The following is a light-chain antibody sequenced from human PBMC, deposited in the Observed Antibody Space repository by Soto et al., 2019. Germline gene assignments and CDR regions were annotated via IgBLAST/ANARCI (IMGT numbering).Light chain of an antibody. V-gene: IGLV1-40*01. CDR3: LSYDSSLSGSMV. CDR2: GNS. CDR1: SSNIGAGYD. J-gene: IGLJ2*01. Sequence: QSVLTQPPSVSGAPGQRVTISCTGSSSNIGAGYDVHWYQQLPGTAPKLLIYGNSNRPSGVPDRFSGSKSGTSASLAITGLQPEDEADYYCLSYDSSLSGSMVFGGGTKLTVL.